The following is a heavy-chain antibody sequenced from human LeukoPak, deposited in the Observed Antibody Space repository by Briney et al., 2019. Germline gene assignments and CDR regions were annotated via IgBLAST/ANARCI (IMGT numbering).Heavy chain of an antibody. D-gene: IGHD6-19*01. V-gene: IGHV3-48*03. CDR2: ISSSGSTI. CDR1: GFTFSSYE. Sequence: GGSLRLSCAASGFTFSSYEMNWVRQAPGKGLDWVSYISSSGSTIYYADSVKGRFTISRDNAKNSLYLQMNSLRAEDTAVYYCSRVGVGGYSSGWYRGGDRSSDYWGQGTLVTVSS. CDR3: SRVGVGGYSSGWYRGGDRSSDY. J-gene: IGHJ4*02.